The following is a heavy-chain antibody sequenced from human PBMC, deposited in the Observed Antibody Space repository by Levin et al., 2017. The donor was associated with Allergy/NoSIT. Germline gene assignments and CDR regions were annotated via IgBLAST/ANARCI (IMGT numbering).Heavy chain of an antibody. CDR3: ARDSPTIVVVPAAMKDWFDP. Sequence: GESLKISCKASGYTFTSYGISWVRQAPGQGLEWMGWISAYNGNTNYAQKLQGRVTMTTDTSTSTAYMELRSLRSDDTAVYYCARDSPTIVVVPAAMKDWFDPWGQGTLVTVSS. CDR2: ISAYNGNT. D-gene: IGHD2-2*01. V-gene: IGHV1-18*01. J-gene: IGHJ5*02. CDR1: GYTFTSYG.